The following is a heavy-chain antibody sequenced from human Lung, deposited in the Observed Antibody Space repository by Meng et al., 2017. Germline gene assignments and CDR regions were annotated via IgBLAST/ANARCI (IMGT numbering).Heavy chain of an antibody. CDR3: ARERHSTIIRGVIDF. D-gene: IGHD3-10*01. V-gene: IGHV4-34*02. J-gene: IGHJ4*02. CDR1: GGSFSANH. CDR2: INHGGST. Sequence: QVQVQQWGAELLKPSETLSLTCAVSGGSFSANHWSWIRQSPAKGLEWIGKINHGGSTNYNPSLESRVTISVDTPKNQFSLRLTSMTVADTAVYYCARERHSTIIRGVIDFWGQGALSPSPQ.